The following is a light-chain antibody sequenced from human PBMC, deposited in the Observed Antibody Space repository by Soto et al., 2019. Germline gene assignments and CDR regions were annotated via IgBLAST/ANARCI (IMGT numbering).Light chain of an antibody. J-gene: IGKJ3*01. CDR3: QKYSSVPV. Sequence: DIQMTQSPASLSASVGDRVTITCRASQGIRSFVAWYQQKPGKAPKLLSYAASTLQSGVPSRFSGSGSGTDGTLTINSLQPEDVATYSCQKYSSVPVFGPGTKVEIK. CDR2: AAS. V-gene: IGKV1-27*01. CDR1: QGIRSF.